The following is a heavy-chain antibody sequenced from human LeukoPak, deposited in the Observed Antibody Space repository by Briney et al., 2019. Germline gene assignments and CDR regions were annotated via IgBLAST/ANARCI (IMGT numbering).Heavy chain of an antibody. Sequence: SETLSLTCTVSGGSISSSSYYWGWIRQPPGKGLEWIGSIYYSGSTYYNPSLKSRVTMSVDTSKNQFSLKLSSVTAADTAVYYCARDHGSSGWYWDYFDYWGQGTLVTVSS. CDR3: ARDHGSSGWYWDYFDY. V-gene: IGHV4-39*07. J-gene: IGHJ4*02. CDR1: GGSISSSSYY. D-gene: IGHD6-19*01. CDR2: IYYSGST.